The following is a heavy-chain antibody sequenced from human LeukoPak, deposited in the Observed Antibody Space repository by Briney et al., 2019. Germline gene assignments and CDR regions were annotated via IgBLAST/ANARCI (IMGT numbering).Heavy chain of an antibody. CDR2: FDPEYGET. V-gene: IGHV1-24*01. J-gene: IGHJ5*02. Sequence: ASVKVSCKVSGYTLNELSIHWVRQAAGKGVEWMGGFDPEYGETVYAQKFQGRVTMAEDTSTDTAYMDLSRLRSEDTVVYYCAPLDFWLPSTWGQGTLVTVSS. CDR1: GYTLNELS. D-gene: IGHD3-3*01. CDR3: APLDFWLPST.